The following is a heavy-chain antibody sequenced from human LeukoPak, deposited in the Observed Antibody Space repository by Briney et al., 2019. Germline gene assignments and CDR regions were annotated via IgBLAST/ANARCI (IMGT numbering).Heavy chain of an antibody. CDR2: INPNSGGT. J-gene: IGHJ5*02. CDR3: ARDPQWELLGNWFDP. Sequence: ASVKVSCKASGYTFTGYYMHWVRQAPGQGLEWMGWINPNSGGTNYAQKFQGRVTMTRDTSISTAYMELSRLRSDDTAVYYCARDPQWELLGNWFDPWGQGTLVTVSS. CDR1: GYTFTGYY. D-gene: IGHD1-26*01. V-gene: IGHV1-2*02.